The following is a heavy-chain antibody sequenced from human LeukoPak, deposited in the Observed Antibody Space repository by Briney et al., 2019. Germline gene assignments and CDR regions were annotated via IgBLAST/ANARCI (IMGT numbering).Heavy chain of an antibody. CDR2: INHSGST. J-gene: IGHJ4*02. D-gene: IGHD1-1*01. CDR3: ARHGAGVHNFDY. V-gene: IGHV4-34*01. CDR1: GGSFSGYY. Sequence: SETLSLTCAVYGGSFSGYYWSWIRQPPGKGLEWIGEINHSGSTNYNPSLKSRVTISVDTSKNQFSLKLSPVTAADTAVYYCARHGAGVHNFDYWGQGTLVTVSS.